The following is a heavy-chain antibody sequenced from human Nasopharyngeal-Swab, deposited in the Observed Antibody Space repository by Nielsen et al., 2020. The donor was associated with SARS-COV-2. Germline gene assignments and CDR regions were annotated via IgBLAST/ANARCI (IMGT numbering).Heavy chain of an antibody. CDR1: GFTFSSYW. CDR3: TRDQRTFDWPPMDV. V-gene: IGHV3-74*01. Sequence: GGSLRLSCAASGFTFSSYWMHWVRQAPGKGLVWVSRINTDGSETGYADSVTGRFTISRDNTKNTLSLQMNSLRAEDTGIYYCTRDQRTFDWPPMDVWGQGTTVTASS. CDR2: INTDGSET. D-gene: IGHD3-9*01. J-gene: IGHJ6*02.